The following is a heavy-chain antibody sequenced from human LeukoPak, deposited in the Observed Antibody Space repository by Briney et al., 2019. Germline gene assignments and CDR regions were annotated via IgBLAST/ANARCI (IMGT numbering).Heavy chain of an antibody. CDR1: GYTFTGHY. J-gene: IGHJ4*02. D-gene: IGHD1-7*01. Sequence: ASIKVSCKASGYTFTGHYMHWIRQAPGQGLEWMGWINPDCGDTNSAQKFQGRVTMTRDTSISTVYMDLSRLRFDDTAIYYCARALPKWNFPPFDSWGQGTLVTVSS. V-gene: IGHV1-2*02. CDR2: INPDCGDT. CDR3: ARALPKWNFPPFDS.